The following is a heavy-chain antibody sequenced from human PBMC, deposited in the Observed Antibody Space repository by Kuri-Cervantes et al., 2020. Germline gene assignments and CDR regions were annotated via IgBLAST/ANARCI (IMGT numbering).Heavy chain of an antibody. CDR3: ARDGQPGRVNYYYYYGMDV. D-gene: IGHD2-21*01. CDR2: INHSGST. V-gene: IGHV4-34*01. Sequence: SQTLSLTCAVYGGSFSGYYWSWIRQPPGKGLEWIGEINHSGSTNYNPSLKSRVTISVDTSKNQFSLKLSSVTAADTAVYYCARDGQPGRVNYYYYYGMDVWGQGTTVTVSS. CDR1: GGSFSGYY. J-gene: IGHJ6*02.